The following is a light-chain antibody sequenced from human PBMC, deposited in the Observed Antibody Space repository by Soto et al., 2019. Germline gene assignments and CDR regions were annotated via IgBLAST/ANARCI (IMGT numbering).Light chain of an antibody. CDR1: QSLLHSNGYNY. J-gene: IGKJ1*01. CDR2: LGS. V-gene: IGKV2-28*01. Sequence: DIVMTQSPLSLPVTPGEPASISCRSSQSLLHSNGYNYLDWYLQKPGQSPQLLIYLGSNRASGVPDRFRGIGSGTYFTLKISRVEAEDGGVYYCMQALQTPWTFGQGTKVEIK. CDR3: MQALQTPWT.